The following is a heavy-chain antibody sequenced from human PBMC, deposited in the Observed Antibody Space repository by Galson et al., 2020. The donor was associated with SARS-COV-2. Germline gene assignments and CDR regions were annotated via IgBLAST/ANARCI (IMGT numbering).Heavy chain of an antibody. J-gene: IGHJ6*02. Sequence: QLGESLKISCAASGFTFKSYGMHWVRQAPGKGLEWVAVISYDGSKKYYGDSVRGRFYISRDNSKNTLYLQLNSLRVEDTAVYYCAKRPPEYGGGMDDWGQVTTVIVSS. CDR3: AKRPPEYGGGMDD. V-gene: IGHV3-30*18. CDR2: ISYDGSKK. CDR1: GFTFKSYG. D-gene: IGHD3-16*01.